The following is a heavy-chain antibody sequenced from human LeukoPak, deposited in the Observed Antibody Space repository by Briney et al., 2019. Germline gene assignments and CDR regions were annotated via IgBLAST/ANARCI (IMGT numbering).Heavy chain of an antibody. D-gene: IGHD1-1*01. V-gene: IGHV3-30-3*01. J-gene: IGHJ4*02. CDR2: ISYDGSNK. CDR1: GFTFSSYA. CDR3: ARELKRRAPCGY. Sequence: GGSLRLSCAASGFTFSSYAMHWVRQAPGKGLEWVAVISYDGSNKYYADSVKGRFTISRGNSKNTLYLQMNSLRAEDTAVYYCARELKRRAPCGYWGQGTLVTVSS.